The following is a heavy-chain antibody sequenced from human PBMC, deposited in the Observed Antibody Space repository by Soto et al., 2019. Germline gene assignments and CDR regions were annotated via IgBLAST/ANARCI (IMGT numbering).Heavy chain of an antibody. CDR3: ARDIAYSGYDSSDAFDI. V-gene: IGHV1-18*01. J-gene: IGHJ3*02. CDR1: GYTFTSYG. CDR2: ISAYNGNT. D-gene: IGHD5-12*01. Sequence: QVQQVQSGAEVKKPGASVKVSCKASGYTFTSYGISWVRQAPGQGLEWMGWISAYNGNTNYAQKLQGRVTMTTDTSTSTAYMELRSLRSDDTAVYYCARDIAYSGYDSSDAFDIWGQGTMVTVSS.